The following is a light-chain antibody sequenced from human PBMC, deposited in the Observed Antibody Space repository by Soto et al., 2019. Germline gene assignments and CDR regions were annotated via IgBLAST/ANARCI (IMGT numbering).Light chain of an antibody. CDR3: SSYTSSNTLV. V-gene: IGLV2-18*02. J-gene: IGLJ2*01. CDR1: SSDVGSYNR. Sequence: QSALTQPPSVSGSPGQSVTISCSGTSSDVGSYNRVSWYQQPPGTAPKLIICEVSNRPSGVPDRFSGSKSGNTASLTISGLQAEDETDYYCSSYTSSNTLVFGGGTKVTVL. CDR2: EVS.